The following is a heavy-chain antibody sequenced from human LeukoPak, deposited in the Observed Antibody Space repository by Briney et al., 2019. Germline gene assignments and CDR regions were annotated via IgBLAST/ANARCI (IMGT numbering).Heavy chain of an antibody. D-gene: IGHD4-17*01. J-gene: IGHJ4*02. V-gene: IGHV3-66*02. Sequence: GGSLRLSCAASGFTVSSNYMSWVRQAPGKGLEWVSVIYSVGSTYYADSVKGRFTISRDNSKNTLYLQMNSLRAEDTAVYYCVPVTRYYFDYWGQGTLVTVSS. CDR1: GFTVSSNY. CDR2: IYSVGST. CDR3: VPVTRYYFDY.